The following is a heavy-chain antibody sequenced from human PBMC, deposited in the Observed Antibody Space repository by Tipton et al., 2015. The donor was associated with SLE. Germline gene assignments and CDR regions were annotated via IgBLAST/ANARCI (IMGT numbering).Heavy chain of an antibody. Sequence: RSLRLSCAASGFTFSSYAMHWVRQAPGKGLEWVAVISYDGSNKYYADSVKGRFTISRDNSKNTLYLQMNSLRAEDTAVYYCARDLTLDYWGQGTLVTVFS. J-gene: IGHJ4*02. V-gene: IGHV3-30*04. D-gene: IGHD4-23*01. CDR1: GFTFSSYA. CDR2: ISYDGSNK. CDR3: ARDLTLDY.